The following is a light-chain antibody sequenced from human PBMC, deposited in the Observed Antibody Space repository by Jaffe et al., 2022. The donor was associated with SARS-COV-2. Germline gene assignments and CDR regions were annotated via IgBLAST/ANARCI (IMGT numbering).Light chain of an antibody. J-gene: IGLJ3*02. CDR1: TSNIGSHT. CDR3: LVWDGGLSGWV. CDR2: SGE. V-gene: IGLV1-44*01. Sequence: QSVVTQPPSASGTPGQRVTISCSGSTSNIGSHTVNWYQQLPGTAPKLLIYSGEKRPSGVPDRFSGSESGTSASLAISGLQSEDEADYYCLVWDGGLSGWVFGGGTKLTVL.